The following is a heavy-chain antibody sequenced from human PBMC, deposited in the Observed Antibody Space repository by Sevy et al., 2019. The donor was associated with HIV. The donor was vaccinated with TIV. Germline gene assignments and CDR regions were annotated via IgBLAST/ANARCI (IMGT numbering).Heavy chain of an antibody. V-gene: IGHV1-46*01. CDR3: AAFTTKIMGDF. J-gene: IGHJ4*02. Sequence: ASVKVSCKPSGYTFTNYYIHWVRQAPGQGLEWVGVIDPSNGGTTYAEKFQGRVTMTRETSTSIVYIDLSSLRSDDTAMYYCAAFTTKIMGDFWGQGTLVTVSS. CDR1: GYTFTNYY. D-gene: IGHD3-22*01. CDR2: IDPSNGGT.